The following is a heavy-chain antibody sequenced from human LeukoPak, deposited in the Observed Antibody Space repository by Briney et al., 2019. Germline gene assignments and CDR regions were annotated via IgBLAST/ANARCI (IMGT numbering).Heavy chain of an antibody. V-gene: IGHV1-8*01. CDR2: MNPNSGNT. Sequence: ASVKVSCKASGYTFTSYDINWVRQATGQGLEWMGWMNPNSGNTAYAQKFQGRVTMTRNTSISTACMELSSLRSEDTAVYYCASSVYCSGGSCYSSFDYWGQGTLVTVSS. J-gene: IGHJ4*02. CDR1: GYTFTSYD. D-gene: IGHD2-15*01. CDR3: ASSVYCSGGSCYSSFDY.